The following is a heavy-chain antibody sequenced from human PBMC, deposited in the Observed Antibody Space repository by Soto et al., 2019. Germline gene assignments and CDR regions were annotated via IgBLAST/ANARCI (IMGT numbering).Heavy chain of an antibody. Sequence: ASVKVSCKASGYTSTSYYMHWVRQAPGQGLEWMGIINPSGGSTSYAQKFQGRVTMTRDTSTSTVYMELSSLRSEDTAVYYCARAPVTDTAMVMGYSYYMDVWGKGTTVTVSS. V-gene: IGHV1-46*03. CDR2: INPSGGST. D-gene: IGHD5-18*01. CDR1: GYTSTSYY. J-gene: IGHJ6*03. CDR3: ARAPVTDTAMVMGYSYYMDV.